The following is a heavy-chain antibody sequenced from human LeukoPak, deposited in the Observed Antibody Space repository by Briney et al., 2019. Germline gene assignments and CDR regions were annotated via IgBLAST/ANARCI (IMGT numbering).Heavy chain of an antibody. CDR1: GYTFTGYY. CDR3: ASISSITMIVVHLNDAFDI. D-gene: IGHD3-22*01. V-gene: IGHV1-2*02. Sequence: ASVKVSCKASGYTFTGYYMHWVRQAPGQGLEWMGWINPNSGGTNYARKFQGRVTMTRDTSISTAYMELSRLRSEDTAVYYCASISSITMIVVHLNDAFDIWGQGTMVTVSS. CDR2: INPNSGGT. J-gene: IGHJ3*02.